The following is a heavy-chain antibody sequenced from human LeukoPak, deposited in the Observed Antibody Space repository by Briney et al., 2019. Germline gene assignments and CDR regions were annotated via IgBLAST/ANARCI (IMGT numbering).Heavy chain of an antibody. Sequence: QPGRSLRLSCAASGFTFSSYGMHWVRQAPGKGLEWVAVISYDGSNKYYADSVKGRFTISRDNSKNTLYLQMNSLRAEDTAVYYCAKPRRKGGYYYGMDVWGQGTTVTVSS. CDR1: GFTFSSYG. D-gene: IGHD3-16*01. J-gene: IGHJ6*02. V-gene: IGHV3-30*18. CDR2: ISYDGSNK. CDR3: AKPRRKGGYYYGMDV.